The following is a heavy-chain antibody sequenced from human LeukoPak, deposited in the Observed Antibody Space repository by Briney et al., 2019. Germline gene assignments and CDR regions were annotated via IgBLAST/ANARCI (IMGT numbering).Heavy chain of an antibody. D-gene: IGHD6-13*01. CDR3: ARAPIAEGIDY. CDR2: INHSGST. J-gene: IGHJ4*02. V-gene: IGHV4-34*01. CDR1: GGSFSGYY. Sequence: SETLSLTRAVYGGSFSGYYWSWIRQPPGKGLEWIGEINHSGSTNYNPSLKSRVTISVDTSKNQFSLKLSSVTAADTAVYYCARAPIAEGIDYWGQGTLVTVFS.